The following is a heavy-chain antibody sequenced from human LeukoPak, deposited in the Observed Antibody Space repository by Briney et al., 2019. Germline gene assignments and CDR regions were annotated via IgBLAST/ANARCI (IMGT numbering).Heavy chain of an antibody. Sequence: GGSLRLSCAASGFTFSSYEMNWVRQAPGKGLEWVSYISSSSSTIYYADSVKGRFTISRDNAKNSLFPQMNSLRAEDTAVYYCARAVRGIMITYRVFDYWGQGTLVTVSS. CDR2: ISSSSSTI. D-gene: IGHD3-10*01. V-gene: IGHV3-48*03. CDR1: GFTFSSYE. J-gene: IGHJ4*02. CDR3: ARAVRGIMITYRVFDY.